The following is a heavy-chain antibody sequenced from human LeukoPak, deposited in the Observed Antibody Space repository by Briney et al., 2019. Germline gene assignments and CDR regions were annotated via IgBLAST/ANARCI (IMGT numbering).Heavy chain of an antibody. D-gene: IGHD2-2*01. Sequence: GGSLRLSCAASGFTFSSYSMNWVRQAPGKGLEWVSYIGGGGRTIYYADSVKGRFTISRDNAKNSLYLQMNSLGDEDTAVYYCARAPGSTYDYWGQGTLVTVSS. J-gene: IGHJ4*02. CDR3: ARAPGSTYDY. CDR2: IGGGGRTI. CDR1: GFTFSSYS. V-gene: IGHV3-48*02.